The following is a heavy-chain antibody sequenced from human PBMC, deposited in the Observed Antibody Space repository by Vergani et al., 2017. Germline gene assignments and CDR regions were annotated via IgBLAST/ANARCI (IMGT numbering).Heavy chain of an antibody. Sequence: QVQLQESGPGLVKPSQPLSLTCTVPGGSFNSVSYYWSWLRQPAGKRLEWIGRIHTNGVLHYNPSLNSRATISVDTSRNRISLKLTSVTATDTAIYFCARGNPYVAFDIWGQGTMITVSS. CDR1: GGSFNSVSYY. D-gene: IGHD3-16*01. J-gene: IGHJ3*02. CDR3: ARGNPYVAFDI. CDR2: IHTNGVL. V-gene: IGHV4-61*02.